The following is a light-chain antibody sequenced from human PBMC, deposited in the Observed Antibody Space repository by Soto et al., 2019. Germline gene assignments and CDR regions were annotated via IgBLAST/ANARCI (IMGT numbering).Light chain of an antibody. CDR1: QTVSSNY. Sequence: EIILTQSPDTLSLSPGERDTLSCRASQTVSSNYLAWCQQRPGQAPRLLIYGASTRAAGIPDRFSGSGSETDFTLTIPRLEPEDSAVYLCKQYTGPPTTFGQGTR. J-gene: IGKJ5*01. CDR2: GAS. V-gene: IGKV3-20*01. CDR3: KQYTGPPTT.